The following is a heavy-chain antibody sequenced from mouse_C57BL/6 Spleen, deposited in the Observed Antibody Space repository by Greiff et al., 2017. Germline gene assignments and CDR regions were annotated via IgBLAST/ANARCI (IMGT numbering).Heavy chain of an antibody. V-gene: IGHV6-3*01. CDR3: TYGKGY. J-gene: IGHJ2*01. Sequence: EVKLQESGGGLVQPGGSMTLSCVASGFTFSNYWLNWVRQSPEKRLECVAQISLKSDNYATHYAGSVKRRFTISKDDSNSSVYLQMNNLRAEDTGIYYCTYGKGYWGQGTTLTVSS. CDR2: ISLKSDNYAT. CDR1: GFTFSNYW. D-gene: IGHD2-1*01.